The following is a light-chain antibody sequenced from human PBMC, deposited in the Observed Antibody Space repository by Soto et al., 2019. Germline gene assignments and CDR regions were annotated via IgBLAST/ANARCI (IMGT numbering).Light chain of an antibody. Sequence: QSVLAQPPSVSGTPGQRLTISCSGGTSNIGSNNVYWYQQLPGAAPKLLIYSNDQRPSGVPERFSGARSGTSASLAISDLRSEDEGDYFCAAWDDSLRGVLFGGGTKLTFL. V-gene: IGLV1-47*02. J-gene: IGLJ3*02. CDR3: AAWDDSLRGVL. CDR1: TSNIGSNN. CDR2: SND.